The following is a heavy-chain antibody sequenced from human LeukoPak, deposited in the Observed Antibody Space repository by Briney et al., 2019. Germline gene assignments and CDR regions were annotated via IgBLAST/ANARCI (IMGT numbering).Heavy chain of an antibody. CDR2: ISGSGGST. D-gene: IGHD6-13*01. Sequence: PGGSLRLSCAASGFTFSSYAMSWVRQAPGKGLEWVSAISGSGGSTYYADSVKGWFTISRDNSKNTLYLQMNSLRAEDTAVYYCAKDLSSSWYNGCFDYWGQGTLVTVSS. V-gene: IGHV3-23*01. CDR1: GFTFSSYA. CDR3: AKDLSSSWYNGCFDY. J-gene: IGHJ4*02.